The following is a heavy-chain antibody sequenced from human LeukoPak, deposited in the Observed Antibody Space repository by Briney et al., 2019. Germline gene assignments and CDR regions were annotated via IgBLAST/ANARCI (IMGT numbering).Heavy chain of an antibody. CDR1: GGSISSYY. J-gene: IGHJ4*02. Sequence: PSETLSLTCSVSGGSISSYYWSWIRQPAGKGLEWIGRIYVSGTTNYNPSLKSRITMSLDTSKNQLSLRLSSVTAADTAVYYCARDEAYTGYIHYWGQGTLITVPS. V-gene: IGHV4-4*07. CDR2: IYVSGTT. CDR3: ARDEAYTGYIHY. D-gene: IGHD3-9*01.